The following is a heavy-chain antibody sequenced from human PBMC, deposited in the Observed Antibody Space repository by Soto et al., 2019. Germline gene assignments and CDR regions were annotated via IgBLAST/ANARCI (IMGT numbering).Heavy chain of an antibody. CDR2: ISYHGSNK. J-gene: IGHJ6*02. CDR3: ARVYGDTEGHYGMDV. Sequence: PGGSLRLSCTDSGFTFNNYAMHWVRQAPGKGLGWVAVISYHGSNKYYADSVKGRFTISRDNYKNTLYLQMNSLRAEDTAAYYCARVYGDTEGHYGMDVWGPGTTVTVSS. CDR1: GFTFNNYA. D-gene: IGHD4-17*01. V-gene: IGHV3-30-3*01.